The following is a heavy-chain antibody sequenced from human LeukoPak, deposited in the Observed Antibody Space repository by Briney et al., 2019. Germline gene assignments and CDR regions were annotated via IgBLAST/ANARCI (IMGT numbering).Heavy chain of an antibody. J-gene: IGHJ4*02. Sequence: GGSLRLSCAASGFTVSSNYMSWVRQAPGKGLEWVSVIYSGGSTYYVDSVKGRFTISRHNSKNTPYLQMNSLRAEDTAVYYCARLYCSGGSCYFDYWGQGTLVTVSS. CDR2: IYSGGST. CDR1: GFTVSSNY. V-gene: IGHV3-53*04. CDR3: ARLYCSGGSCYFDY. D-gene: IGHD2-15*01.